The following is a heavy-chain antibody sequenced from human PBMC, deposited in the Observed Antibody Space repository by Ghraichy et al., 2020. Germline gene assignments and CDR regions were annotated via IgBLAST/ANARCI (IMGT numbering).Heavy chain of an antibody. Sequence: ESLNISCTVSGGSISSSSYYWGWIRQPPGKGLEWIGSIYYSGSTYYNPSLKSRVTISVDTSKNQFSLKLSSVTAADTAVYYCARREFASGLPFDYWGQGTLVTVSS. D-gene: IGHD3-10*01. CDR1: GGSISSSSYY. J-gene: IGHJ4*02. CDR2: IYYSGST. V-gene: IGHV4-39*01. CDR3: ARREFASGLPFDY.